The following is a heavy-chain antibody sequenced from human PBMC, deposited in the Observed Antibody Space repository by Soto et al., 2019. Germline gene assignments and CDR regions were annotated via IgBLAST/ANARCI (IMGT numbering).Heavy chain of an antibody. Sequence: GGSLRLSCAASGFPFSNHAMSWVRQAPGKGLEWVATTSYDGLNTFYGESVRGRFSISRDTSKNTLFLQMNSLKTEDTAVYYCAKSSSGLRDYFDSWGRGTLVTVSS. CDR3: AKSSSGLRDYFDS. CDR2: TSYDGLNT. D-gene: IGHD3-10*01. CDR1: GFPFSNHA. V-gene: IGHV3-23*01. J-gene: IGHJ4*02.